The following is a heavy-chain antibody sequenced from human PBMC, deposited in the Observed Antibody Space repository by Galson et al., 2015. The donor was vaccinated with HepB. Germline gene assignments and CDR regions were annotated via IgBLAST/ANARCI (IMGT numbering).Heavy chain of an antibody. CDR1: GGYITTNTW. V-gene: IGHV4-4*02. J-gene: IGHJ5*02. Sequence: SETLSLTCTVSGGYITTNTWWTWVRQPPGKGLEWIGEVYHAGGTNYNTSLKSRVTILVDESKKQFSLKLNSVTAADTAVYYCAKPTRDSDSSYFLFDPWGQGTLVTVSS. CDR2: VYHAGGT. CDR3: AKPTRDSDSSYFLFDP. D-gene: IGHD6-6*01.